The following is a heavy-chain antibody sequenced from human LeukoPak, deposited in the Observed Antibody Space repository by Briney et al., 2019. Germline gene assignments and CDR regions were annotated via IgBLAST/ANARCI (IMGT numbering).Heavy chain of an antibody. Sequence: SQTLSLTCTVSGGSISSGSYYWSWIRQPAGKGLEWIGRIYTSGSTNYNPPLKSRVTISVDTSKNQFSLKLSSVTAADTAVYYCARLLGYCTNGVCYTGYDAFDIWGQGTMVTVSS. CDR3: ARLLGYCTNGVCYTGYDAFDI. CDR1: GGSISSGSYY. D-gene: IGHD2-8*01. V-gene: IGHV4-61*02. J-gene: IGHJ3*02. CDR2: IYTSGST.